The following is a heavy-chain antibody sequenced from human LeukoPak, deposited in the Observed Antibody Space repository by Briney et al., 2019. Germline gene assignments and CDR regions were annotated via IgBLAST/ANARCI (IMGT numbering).Heavy chain of an antibody. CDR3: VKDGTVTTTYLFDY. CDR2: ISSNGGST. D-gene: IGHD4-17*01. Sequence: PGGSLRLSCSASGFTFSSYAMHWVRQAPGKGLEYFSAISSNGGSTYYADSVKGRFTISRDNSKNTLYLQMSSLRAEDTAVYYCVKDGTVTTTYLFDYWGQGTLVTVSS. J-gene: IGHJ4*02. CDR1: GFTFSSYA. V-gene: IGHV3-64D*06.